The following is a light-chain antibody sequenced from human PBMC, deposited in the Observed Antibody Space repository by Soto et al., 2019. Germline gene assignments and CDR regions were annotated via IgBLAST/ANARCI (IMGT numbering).Light chain of an antibody. CDR3: QQRSNWPIT. V-gene: IGKV3-11*01. J-gene: IGKJ5*01. CDR2: DAS. CDR1: QSVSRY. Sequence: ESVLTTSKEHLSLSPGERATLSCRASQSVSRYLAWYQQKPGQAPRLLIYDASNRATGIPARFSGSGSGTDFTLTISWLEPEDFAVYYCQQRSNWPITFGQVTRLEVK.